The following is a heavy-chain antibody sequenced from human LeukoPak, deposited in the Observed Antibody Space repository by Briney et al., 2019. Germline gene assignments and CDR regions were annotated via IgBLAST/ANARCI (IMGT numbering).Heavy chain of an antibody. Sequence: PGGSLRLSCAASGFTFSSYWMSWVRQAPGKGLEWVANIKQDGSEKYYVDSVKGRFTISRDNAKNSLYLQMNSLRAEDTAVYYCARYYYGSGRYYFDYWGQGTLVTVSS. CDR2: IKQDGSEK. V-gene: IGHV3-7*01. J-gene: IGHJ4*02. CDR1: GFTFSSYW. CDR3: ARYYYGSGRYYFDY. D-gene: IGHD3-10*01.